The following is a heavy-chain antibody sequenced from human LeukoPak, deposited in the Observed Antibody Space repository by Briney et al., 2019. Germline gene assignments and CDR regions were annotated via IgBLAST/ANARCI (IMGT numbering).Heavy chain of an antibody. J-gene: IGHJ4*02. Sequence: GGSLRLSCAASGFTFSSYSMNWVRQAPGKGLEWVSYISSSSSTIYYADSVKGRFTISRDNAKNSLYLQMNSLRAEDTAVYYCARDMSTVTYRYFDYWGQGTLVTVSS. CDR1: GFTFSSYS. CDR3: ARDMSTVTYRYFDY. V-gene: IGHV3-48*01. D-gene: IGHD4-17*01. CDR2: ISSSSSTI.